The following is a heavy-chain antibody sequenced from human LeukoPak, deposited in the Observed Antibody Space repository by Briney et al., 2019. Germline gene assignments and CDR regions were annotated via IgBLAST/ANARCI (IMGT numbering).Heavy chain of an antibody. CDR2: IKQDGSEK. CDR3: ARDRGWPNYYFDY. Sequence: PGGSLRLSCAASGFTFSSYWMSWVRQAPGEGLEWVANIKQDGSEKYYVDSVKGRFTISRDNAKNSLYLQMNSLRAEDTAVYYCARDRGWPNYYFDYWGQGTLVTVSS. D-gene: IGHD3-10*01. CDR1: GFTFSSYW. V-gene: IGHV3-7*01. J-gene: IGHJ4*02.